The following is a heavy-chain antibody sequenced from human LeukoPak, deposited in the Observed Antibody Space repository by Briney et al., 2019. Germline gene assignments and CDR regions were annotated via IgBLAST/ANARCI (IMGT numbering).Heavy chain of an antibody. Sequence: GGSLRLSCAGSGFTFSSYAMVWVRQAPGKGLEWVSSISGSGGSTYYADSVKGRFTISRDNSKSTIFLQMNSLTAEDTAVYYCAKDREWDADYEDYGSAIAICGQRRMPSPSS. J-gene: IGHJ3*02. CDR1: GFTFSSYA. CDR2: ISGSGGST. D-gene: IGHD4-17*01. V-gene: IGHV3-23*01. CDR3: AKDREWDADYEDYGSAIAI.